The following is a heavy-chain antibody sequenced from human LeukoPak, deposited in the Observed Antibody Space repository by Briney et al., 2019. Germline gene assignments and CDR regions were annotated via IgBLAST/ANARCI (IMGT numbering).Heavy chain of an antibody. J-gene: IGHJ4*02. V-gene: IGHV4-4*07. D-gene: IGHD2-21*02. CDR3: ARDQYCGGDCYSVFDY. CDR2: IYTSGST. CDR1: GGSISSYY. Sequence: SETLSLTCTVSGGSISSYYWSWIRQPAGKGLEWIGRIYTSGSTNYNPSLKSRVTMSVDTSENQFSLKLSSVTAADTAVYYCARDQYCGGDCYSVFDYWGQGTLVTVSS.